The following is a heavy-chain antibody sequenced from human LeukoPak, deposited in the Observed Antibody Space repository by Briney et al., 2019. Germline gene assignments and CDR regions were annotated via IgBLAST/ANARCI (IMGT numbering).Heavy chain of an antibody. J-gene: IGHJ3*02. Sequence: GRSLRLSCVGSGFSFGNYPMHWVRQAPGKGLEWVASILFDGTNKNYVDSVKGRFSISRDNSRNTLYLQMVSLTPDDTAVYYCARDRGSRTYYLGASDIWGQGTMLTVSS. CDR1: GFSFGNYP. V-gene: IGHV3-30*04. CDR2: ILFDGTNK. CDR3: ARDRGSRTYYLGASDI. D-gene: IGHD3-10*01.